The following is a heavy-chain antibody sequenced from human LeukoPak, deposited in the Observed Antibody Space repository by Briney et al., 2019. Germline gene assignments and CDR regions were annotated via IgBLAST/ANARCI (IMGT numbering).Heavy chain of an antibody. CDR2: ISDSGGST. CDR1: GFTFSSYA. CDR3: AKLWYYDFWSGPNWFDP. Sequence: AGGSLRLSCAASGFTFSSYAMSWVRQAPGKGLEWVSAISDSGGSTYYADSVKGRFTISRDNSKNTLYLQMNSLRAEDTAVYYCAKLWYYDFWSGPNWFDPWGQGTLVTVSS. V-gene: IGHV3-23*01. D-gene: IGHD3-3*01. J-gene: IGHJ5*02.